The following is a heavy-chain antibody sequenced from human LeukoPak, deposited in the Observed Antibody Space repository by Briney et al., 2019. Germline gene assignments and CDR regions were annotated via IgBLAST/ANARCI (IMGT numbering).Heavy chain of an antibody. J-gene: IGHJ6*02. CDR1: GFTFSSYA. CDR3: ARDQGFWSGYGMDV. D-gene: IGHD3-3*01. CDR2: ISGSGGST. Sequence: PGGSLRLSCAASGFTFSSYAMSWVRQAPGKGLEWVSAISGSGGSTYYADSVKGRFIISRDNSKNTVYLQMNSLRVEDTAVYYCARDQGFWSGYGMDVWGQGTTVIVSS. V-gene: IGHV3-23*01.